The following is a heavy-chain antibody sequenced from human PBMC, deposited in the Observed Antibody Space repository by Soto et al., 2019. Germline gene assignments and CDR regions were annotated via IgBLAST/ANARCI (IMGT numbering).Heavy chain of an antibody. D-gene: IGHD3-22*01. CDR1: GFIFTDAW. J-gene: IGHJ4*02. Sequence: EVQLVESGGGLVKPGGSLRLSCTASGFIFTDAWMSWVRQAPGKGLEWLGRIKTKTEGGAIDYAAPVKGRFIISRDDSKNSVLLQMNSLKTEDTAVYYCVRAMYYTDSSGYTRCFDYWGQGTLVTVSS. V-gene: IGHV3-15*01. CDR2: IKTKTEGGAI. CDR3: VRAMYYTDSSGYTRCFDY.